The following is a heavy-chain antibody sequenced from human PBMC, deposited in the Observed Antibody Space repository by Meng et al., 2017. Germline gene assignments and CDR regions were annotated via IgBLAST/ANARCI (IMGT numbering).Heavy chain of an antibody. CDR2: ISSSSSYI. Sequence: GESLKISCAASGFTFSSYSMNWVRQAPGKGLEWVSSISSSSSYIYSADSVKGRFTISRDNAKNSLYLQMNSLRAEDTAVYYCARAMGSGIYGIDYWGQGKLV. CDR1: GFTFSSYS. CDR3: ARAMGSGIYGIDY. V-gene: IGHV3-21*01. D-gene: IGHD3-10*01. J-gene: IGHJ4*02.